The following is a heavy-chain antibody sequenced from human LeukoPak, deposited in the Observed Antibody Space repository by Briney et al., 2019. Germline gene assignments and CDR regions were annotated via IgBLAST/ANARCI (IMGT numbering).Heavy chain of an antibody. J-gene: IGHJ4*02. Sequence: PSETVSLTCTVSGGSISSHFWSWIRQPPGKGLEWIGNIYNSGTTNYNPSLKSGVTMSVDTSKNQLSLQLTSVTAADTAVYYCTKATQWLAFDYWGRGTLVTVSS. CDR3: TKATQWLAFDY. CDR1: GGSISSHF. V-gene: IGHV4-59*11. CDR2: IYNSGTT. D-gene: IGHD6-19*01.